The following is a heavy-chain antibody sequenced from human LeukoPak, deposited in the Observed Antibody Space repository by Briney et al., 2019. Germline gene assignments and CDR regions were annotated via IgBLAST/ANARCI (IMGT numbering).Heavy chain of an antibody. CDR3: ARVATTTNPPQRPFDY. V-gene: IGHV4-38-2*01. J-gene: IGHJ4*02. D-gene: IGHD5-12*01. Sequence: PSETLSLTCAVSGYSINSGYCWGWIRQPPGKGLEWIGSIYHSGSTYYNPSLKSRVTISVDTSKNQFSLKLSSMTAADTAVYYCARVATTTNPPQRPFDYWGQGTLVTVSS. CDR1: GYSINSGYC. CDR2: IYHSGST.